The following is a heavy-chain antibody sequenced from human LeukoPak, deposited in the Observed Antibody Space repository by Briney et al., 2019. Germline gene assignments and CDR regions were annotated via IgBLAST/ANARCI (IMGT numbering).Heavy chain of an antibody. V-gene: IGHV3-21*01. CDR1: GFTFSIYS. CDR2: INSSSSYI. D-gene: IGHD6-19*01. J-gene: IGHJ4*02. Sequence: GGPLTLSCAPSGFTFSIYSMNCVRQAPGKALECVSSINSSSSYIYYADSVKGRFTISRDNAKNSLYLQMNSLRAEDTAVYYCARGAQWLVLAFDYWGQGTLVTVSS. CDR3: ARGAQWLVLAFDY.